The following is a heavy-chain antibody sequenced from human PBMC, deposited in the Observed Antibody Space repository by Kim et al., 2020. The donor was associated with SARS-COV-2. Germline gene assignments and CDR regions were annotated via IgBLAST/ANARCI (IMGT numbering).Heavy chain of an antibody. CDR2: IYSGGST. CDR1: GFTVSSYD. Sequence: GGSLRLSCAASGFTVSSYDMSWVRQAPGKGLEWVSVIYSGGSTYYAAYVMEGLITISDNNTKTLYHQINNIRADETAAYYCWRKLNAGIDYWGEDTLVT. D-gene: IGHD6-6*01. V-gene: IGHV3-53*01. J-gene: IGHJ4*02. CDR3: WRKLNAGIDY.